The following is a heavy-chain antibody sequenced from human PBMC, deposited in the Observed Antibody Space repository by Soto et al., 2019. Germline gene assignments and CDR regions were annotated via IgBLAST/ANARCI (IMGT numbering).Heavy chain of an antibody. V-gene: IGHV3-66*01. J-gene: IGHJ6*02. D-gene: IGHD3-10*01. Sequence: GGSLRLSCAGSALTTSKNYMSWVRQPPGKGLEWVSVIYSGGTTYYADSVKDRFSISRDNSKSTLYLQMDNLRAGDTAVYYCARGGSGSDWDYYGMDVWGQGTTVTVSS. CDR3: ARGGSGSDWDYYGMDV. CDR1: ALTTSKNY. CDR2: IYSGGTT.